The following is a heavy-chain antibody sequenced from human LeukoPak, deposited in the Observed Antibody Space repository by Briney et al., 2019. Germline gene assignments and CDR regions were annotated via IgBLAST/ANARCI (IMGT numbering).Heavy chain of an antibody. V-gene: IGHV3-30*02. CDR3: AKDLSSSWSFDY. D-gene: IGHD6-13*01. CDR1: GFTFSSYG. Sequence: GGSLRLSCAASGFTFSSYGMHWVRQAPGKGLEWVAVIWYGGSNKYYADSVKGRFTISRDNSKNTLYLQMNSLRAEDTAVYYCAKDLSSSWSFDYWGQGTLVTVSS. CDR2: IWYGGSNK. J-gene: IGHJ4*02.